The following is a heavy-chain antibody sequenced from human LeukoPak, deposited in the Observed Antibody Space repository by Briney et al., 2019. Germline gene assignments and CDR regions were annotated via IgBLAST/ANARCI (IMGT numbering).Heavy chain of an antibody. J-gene: IGHJ6*02. V-gene: IGHV1-69*04. CDR1: GGTFSSYA. D-gene: IGHD3-3*01. Sequence: GSSVKVSCKASGGTFSSYAISWVRQAPGQGLEWMGRIIPILGIANYAQKFQGRVTITADKSTSTAYMELSSLRSEDTAVYYCARVLAVPVAVYYYYGLDVWGQGTTVTVS. CDR2: IIPILGIA. CDR3: ARVLAVPVAVYYYYGLDV.